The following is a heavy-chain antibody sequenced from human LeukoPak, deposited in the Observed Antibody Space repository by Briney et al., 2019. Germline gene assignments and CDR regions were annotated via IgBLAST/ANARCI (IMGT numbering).Heavy chain of an antibody. D-gene: IGHD3-22*01. Sequence: SETLSLTCTVSGGSISSYYWSWIRQPPGKGLEWNGYIYYSGSTNYNPSLKSRVTISIDTSKNQFSLKLTSVTAADTAVYYCARGYDSSGYHPVDYWGQGTLVTVSS. J-gene: IGHJ4*02. CDR3: ARGYDSSGYHPVDY. CDR1: GGSISSYY. CDR2: IYYSGST. V-gene: IGHV4-59*08.